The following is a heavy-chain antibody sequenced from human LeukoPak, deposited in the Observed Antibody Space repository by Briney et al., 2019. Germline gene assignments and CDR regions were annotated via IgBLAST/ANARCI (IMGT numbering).Heavy chain of an antibody. CDR1: GGSISSGGYY. CDR2: IYHSGST. Sequence: PSETLSLTCTVSGGSISSGGYYWSWIRQPPGKGLEWIGYIYHSGSTYYNPSLKSRVTISVDTSKNQFSLKLSSVTAADTAVYYCARVQQQLVHDWGQGTLVTVSS. D-gene: IGHD6-13*01. V-gene: IGHV4-30-2*01. CDR3: ARVQQQLVHD. J-gene: IGHJ4*02.